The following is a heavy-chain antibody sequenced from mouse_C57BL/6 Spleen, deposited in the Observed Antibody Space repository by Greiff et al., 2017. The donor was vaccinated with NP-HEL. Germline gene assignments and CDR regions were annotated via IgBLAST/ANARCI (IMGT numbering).Heavy chain of an antibody. Sequence: VQLQESGAELVKPGASVKISCKASGYAFSSYWMNWVKQRPGKGLEWIGQIYPGDGDTNYNGKFKGKATLTADKSSSTAYMQRSSLTSEDSAVYFCARTGSNYGYFDVWGTGTTVTVSS. CDR3: ARTGSNYGYFDV. J-gene: IGHJ1*03. V-gene: IGHV1-80*01. CDR1: GYAFSSYW. CDR2: IYPGDGDT. D-gene: IGHD2-5*01.